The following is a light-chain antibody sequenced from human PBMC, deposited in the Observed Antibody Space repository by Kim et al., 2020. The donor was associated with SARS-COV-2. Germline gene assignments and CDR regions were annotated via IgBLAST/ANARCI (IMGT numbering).Light chain of an antibody. V-gene: IGLV3-25*03. CDR3: QSADSSGTYWV. CDR1: ALPKQY. Sequence: SYELTQPPSVSVSPGQTARITCSGDALPKQYAYWYQQKPGQAPVLVIYKDSDRPSGIPERFSGSSSGTTVTLTISGVQAEDEADYYCQSADSSGTYWVFGGGTKVTVL. CDR2: KDS. J-gene: IGLJ3*02.